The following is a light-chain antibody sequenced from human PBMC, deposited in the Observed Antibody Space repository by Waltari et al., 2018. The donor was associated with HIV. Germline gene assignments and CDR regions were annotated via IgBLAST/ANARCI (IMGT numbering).Light chain of an antibody. CDR1: TSNIGSNY. V-gene: IGLV1-47*01. J-gene: IGLJ2*01. CDR2: RNK. Sequence: SVLTQPPSASGTPGQRVTISCSGSTSNIGSNYVFWYQHLPGAAPKLLIHRNKRGPAGVPDRFSGSTSGASASLAISGLRSEDEADYCCVVWDDSLRAVVFGGGTKVAVL. CDR3: VVWDDSLRAVV.